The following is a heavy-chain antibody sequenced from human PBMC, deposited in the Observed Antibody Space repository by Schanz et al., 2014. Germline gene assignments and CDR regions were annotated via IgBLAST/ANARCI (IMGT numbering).Heavy chain of an antibody. CDR2: INSDGTTT. J-gene: IGHJ4*02. V-gene: IGHV3-74*01. CDR1: GFTFSTTW. Sequence: LVVESGGGLVQPGGSLRLSCLASGFTFSTTWMHWVRQAPGKGLEWVSHINSDGTTTTYADSVKGRFTISRDNAENTLYLQMNSLRVEDTAVYYCAMGGYQLHHWGQGTLVTVSS. CDR3: AMGGYQLHH. D-gene: IGHD1-7*01.